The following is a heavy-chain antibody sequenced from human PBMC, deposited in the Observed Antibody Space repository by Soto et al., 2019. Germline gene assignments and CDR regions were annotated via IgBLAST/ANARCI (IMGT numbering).Heavy chain of an antibody. Sequence: GGSLRLSCAASGFTFSSXAMSWVRXAPGKGLDWVSVISGSGGSTYYADSVKGRFTISRDNSKNTLYLQMNSLRAEDTAVYYCAKVSSGWYSNFDYWGQGTLVTVSS. CDR2: ISGSGGST. J-gene: IGHJ4*02. D-gene: IGHD6-19*01. CDR3: AKVSSGWYSNFDY. V-gene: IGHV3-23*01. CDR1: GFTFSSXA.